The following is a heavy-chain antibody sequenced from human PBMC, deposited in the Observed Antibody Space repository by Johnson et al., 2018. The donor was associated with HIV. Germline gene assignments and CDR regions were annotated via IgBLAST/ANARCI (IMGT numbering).Heavy chain of an antibody. D-gene: IGHD2-15*01. V-gene: IGHV3-7*01. J-gene: IGHJ3*02. CDR1: GFRFSRHW. Sequence: EVQLVESGGGLVQPGGSRRLSCAASGFRFSRHWMSWVRQAPGKGLEWVANIKQDGSEKYYVDSVKGRFTISRDNAKNSLYLQMNSLRAEDTAVYYCARDDILGAFDIWDQGTMVTVSS. CDR2: IKQDGSEK. CDR3: ARDDILGAFDI.